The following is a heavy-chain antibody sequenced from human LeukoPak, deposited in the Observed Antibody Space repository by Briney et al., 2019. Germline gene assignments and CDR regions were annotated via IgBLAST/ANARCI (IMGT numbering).Heavy chain of an antibody. CDR1: GGSFSGYY. J-gene: IGHJ6*02. CDR3: ARVSEVQLWLQYYYGMDV. D-gene: IGHD5-18*01. V-gene: IGHV4-34*01. Sequence: KSSETLSLTCAVYGGSFSGYYWSWIRQPPGKGLEWIGEINHSGSTNYNPSLKSRVTISVDTSKNQFSLKLSSVTAADTAVYYCARVSEVQLWLQYYYGMDVWGQGTTVTVSS. CDR2: INHSGST.